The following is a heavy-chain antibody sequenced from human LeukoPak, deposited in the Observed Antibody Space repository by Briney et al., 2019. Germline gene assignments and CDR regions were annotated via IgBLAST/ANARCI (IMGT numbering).Heavy chain of an antibody. CDR3: ARDRGRSSGWPQFDC. CDR1: GGSISSYY. D-gene: IGHD6-19*01. V-gene: IGHV4-4*07. CDR2: IYTSGST. J-gene: IGHJ4*02. Sequence: SETRSLTCTVSGGSISSYYWGWIRQPAGKGLEWIGRIYTSGSTNCNPSLKSRVTMSVDTSKNQFSLNLSSVTAADTAVYYCARDRGRSSGWPQFDCWGQGTLVTVSS.